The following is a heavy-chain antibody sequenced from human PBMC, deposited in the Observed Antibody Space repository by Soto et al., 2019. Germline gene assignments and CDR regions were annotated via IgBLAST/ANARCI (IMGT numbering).Heavy chain of an antibody. D-gene: IGHD4-17*01. CDR1: GFNFNTYW. CDR3: GIVPLDGKYANGGDD. Sequence: PGGSLRLSCAASGFNFNTYWMYWVRQAPGKGLEWVANIDTDGSRKNYVDSVKGRFIISRDNAKNSLLLQMNSLRADDTAVYYCGIVPLDGKYANGGDDWGQGTTVPVPS. J-gene: IGHJ6*02. V-gene: IGHV3-7*03. CDR2: IDTDGSRK.